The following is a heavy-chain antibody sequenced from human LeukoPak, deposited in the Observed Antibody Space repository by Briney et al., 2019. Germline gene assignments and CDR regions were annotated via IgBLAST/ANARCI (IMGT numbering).Heavy chain of an antibody. CDR2: ISGSGGST. CDR1: GFTFSSYA. D-gene: IGHD3-3*01. J-gene: IGHJ4*02. CDR3: AKEHAGYDFWSGYSTEAGWY. V-gene: IGHV3-23*01. Sequence: PGGSLRLSCAASGFTFSSYAMSWVRQAPGKGLEWVSAISGSGGSTYYADSVKGRFTISRDNSKNTLYLQMNSLRAEDTAVYYCAKEHAGYDFWSGYSTEAGWYWGQGTLVTVSS.